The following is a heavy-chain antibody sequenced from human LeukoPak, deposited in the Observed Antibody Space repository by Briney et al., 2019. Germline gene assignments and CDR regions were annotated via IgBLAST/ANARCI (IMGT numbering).Heavy chain of an antibody. CDR1: GYSISSGYY. CDR3: ARQSYDILTGYHLIFDY. V-gene: IGHV4-38-2*02. J-gene: IGHJ4*02. D-gene: IGHD3-9*01. Sequence: PSETLSLTCTVSGYSISSGYYWGWIRQPPGKGLEWIGSIYHSGSTYYNPSLKSRVTISVDTSKNQFSLKLSSVTAADTAVYYCARQSYDILTGYHLIFDYWGQGTLVTVSS. CDR2: IYHSGST.